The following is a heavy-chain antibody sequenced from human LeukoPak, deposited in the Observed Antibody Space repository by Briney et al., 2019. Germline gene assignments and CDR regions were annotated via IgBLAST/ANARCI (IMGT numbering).Heavy chain of an antibody. Sequence: SQTLSLTCAISGDSVSSNSAAWNWIRQSPSRGLEWLGRTFYRSKWLHDYAISVKSRITINPDTSKNQFSLQLNSVTPEDTAVYYCARNYSPDFDYWGQGTQVSVSS. V-gene: IGHV6-1*01. CDR1: GDSVSSNSAA. CDR3: ARNYSPDFDY. J-gene: IGHJ4*02. CDR2: TFYRSKWLH. D-gene: IGHD1-7*01.